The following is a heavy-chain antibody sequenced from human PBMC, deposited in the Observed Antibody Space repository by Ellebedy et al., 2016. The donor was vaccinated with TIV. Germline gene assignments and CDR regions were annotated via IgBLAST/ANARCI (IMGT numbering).Heavy chain of an antibody. CDR1: GFTFSIHA. CDR3: AKRGDCSANSCLLRD. V-gene: IGHV3-23*01. Sequence: PGGSLRLSCAASGFTFSIHAMGWVPQAPGQGLEWVSSAGGSDGSTFYADSVRGRFTISRDNAKNTLYLQMNSLRAEDTAVYYCAKRGDCSANSCLLRDWGQGTLVTVSS. J-gene: IGHJ1*01. D-gene: IGHD2-2*01. CDR2: AGGSDGST.